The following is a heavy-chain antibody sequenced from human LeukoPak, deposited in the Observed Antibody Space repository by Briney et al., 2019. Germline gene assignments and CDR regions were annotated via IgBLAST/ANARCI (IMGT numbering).Heavy chain of an antibody. D-gene: IGHD2-2*02. CDR3: ARAIVVPAAIYYFDY. V-gene: IGHV4-59*01. J-gene: IGHJ4*02. CDR1: GGSISSYY. Sequence: PSETLSLTCTVSGGSISSYYWSWTRQPPGKGLEWIGYIYYSGSTNYNPSLKSRVTISVDTSKNQFSLKLSSVTAADTAVYYCARAIVVPAAIYYFDYWGQGTLVTVSS. CDR2: IYYSGST.